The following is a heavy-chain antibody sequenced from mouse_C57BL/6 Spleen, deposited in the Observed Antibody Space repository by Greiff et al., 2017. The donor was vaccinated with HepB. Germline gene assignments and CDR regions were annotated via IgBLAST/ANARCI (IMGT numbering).Heavy chain of an antibody. CDR2: ISSGGSYT. CDR1: GFTFSSYG. Sequence: DVHLVESGGDLVKPGGSLKLSCAASGFTFSSYGMSWVRQTPDKRLEWVATISSGGSYTYYPDSVKGRFTISRDNAKNTLYLQMSSLKSEDTAMYYGARQGGIYYDYDDYAMDYWGQGTSVTVSS. V-gene: IGHV5-6*01. J-gene: IGHJ4*01. D-gene: IGHD2-4*01. CDR3: ARQGGIYYDYDDYAMDY.